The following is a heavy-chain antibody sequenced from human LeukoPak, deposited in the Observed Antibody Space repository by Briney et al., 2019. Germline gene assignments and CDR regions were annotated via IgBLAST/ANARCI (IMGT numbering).Heavy chain of an antibody. D-gene: IGHD3-9*01. CDR1: GYTFTSYG. CDR3: FIRHEPAYDILTGYYSY. V-gene: IGHV1-18*01. CDR2: ISAYNGNT. J-gene: IGHJ4*02. Sequence: ASVKVSCKASGYTFTSYGISWVRQAPGQGLEWIGWISAYNGNTNYAQKLQGRVTMTTDTSTSTAYMELRSLRSDDTAVYFFFIRHEPAYDILTGYYSYWGQGTLVTVSS.